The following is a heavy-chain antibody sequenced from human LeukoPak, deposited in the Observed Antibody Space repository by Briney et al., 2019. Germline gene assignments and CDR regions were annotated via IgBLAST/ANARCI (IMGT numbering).Heavy chain of an antibody. V-gene: IGHV4-59*11. CDR3: ARDRLGGRYWFDP. J-gene: IGHJ5*02. D-gene: IGHD3-16*01. CDR1: GDSYTSPY. Sequence: PSETLSLTCTVSGDSYTSPYWSWIRQPPGEGLEWVGSFFSNGKTYYNPSLNNRLIISGDTSKNQFSLTLMSVTAADTAMYYCARDRLGGRYWFDPWGQGTLVTVSS. CDR2: FFSNGKT.